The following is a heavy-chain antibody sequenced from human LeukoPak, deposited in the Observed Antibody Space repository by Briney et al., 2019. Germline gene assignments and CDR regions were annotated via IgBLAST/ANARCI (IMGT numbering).Heavy chain of an antibody. V-gene: IGHV4-61*02. CDR1: GGSISSGSYY. J-gene: IGHJ5*02. D-gene: IGHD3-10*01. Sequence: SETLSLTCTVSGGSISSGSYYWSWIRQPAGKGLEWIGRIYTSGSTNYNPSLKSRVTISVDTSKNQFSLKLSSVTAAVTAVYYCAGDVLLWFGEESWFDPWGQGTLVTVSS. CDR3: AGDVLLWFGEESWFDP. CDR2: IYTSGST.